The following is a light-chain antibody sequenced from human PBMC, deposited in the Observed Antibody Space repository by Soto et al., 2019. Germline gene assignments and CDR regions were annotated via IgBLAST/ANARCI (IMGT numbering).Light chain of an antibody. Sequence: QSVLTQPASVSGSPGQSIAISCTGTSSDIGAYAYVSWYQQHPGKIPKLIVFDVNYRPSGVSSRFSGSKSGSTASLTISGLQAEDEADYYCGSYTRSNSVIFGGGTKLTVL. V-gene: IGLV2-14*03. J-gene: IGLJ2*01. CDR3: GSYTRSNSVI. CDR1: SSDIGAYAY. CDR2: DVN.